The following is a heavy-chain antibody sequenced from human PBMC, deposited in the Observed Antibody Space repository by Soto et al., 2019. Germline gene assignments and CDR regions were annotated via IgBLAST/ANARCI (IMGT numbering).Heavy chain of an antibody. CDR1: GFTFTRYS. CDR3: ARESADLPSTFDS. J-gene: IGHJ4*02. Sequence: EVQLVESGGGLVKPGGSLRLSCAASGFTFTRYSMNWVRQAPGKGLEWVSAISSTTNYIYYGDSMKGRFTISTDRAKNSLSLEMNSLRAEDTAVYSCARESADLPSTFDSWGQGTLVTVSS. V-gene: IGHV3-21*06. CDR2: ISSTTNYI.